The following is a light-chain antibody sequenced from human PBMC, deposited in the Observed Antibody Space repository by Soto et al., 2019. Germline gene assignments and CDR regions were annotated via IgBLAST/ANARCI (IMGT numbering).Light chain of an antibody. Sequence: QSVMTQPPSVSAAQGLKVTISCSGSSSNIGGNSVSWYQQLPGTAPKLLIYDDNKRPSGIPDRFSGSKSGTSATLGITGFQTGDEADYYCGSWDSSLSAYVFGTGTKFTVL. J-gene: IGLJ1*01. CDR1: SSNIGGNS. CDR3: GSWDSSLSAYV. V-gene: IGLV1-51*01. CDR2: DDN.